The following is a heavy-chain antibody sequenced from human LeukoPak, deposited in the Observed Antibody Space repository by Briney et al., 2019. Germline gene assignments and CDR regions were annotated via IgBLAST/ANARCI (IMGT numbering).Heavy chain of an antibody. CDR2: ISGSVGST. J-gene: IGHJ4*02. Sequence: GGSLRLSCAASGFTFSSYAMSWVRQAPGKGLEWVSPISGSVGSTYYADSVKGRFTISRDNSKNTLYLQMNSLRAEDTAVYYCAKDRGYYGSGSYVDYWGQGTLVTVSS. V-gene: IGHV3-23*01. CDR1: GFTFSSYA. CDR3: AKDRGYYGSGSYVDY. D-gene: IGHD3-10*01.